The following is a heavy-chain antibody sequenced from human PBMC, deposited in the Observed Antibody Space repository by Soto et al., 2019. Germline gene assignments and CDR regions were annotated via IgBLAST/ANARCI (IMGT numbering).Heavy chain of an antibody. D-gene: IGHD4-17*01. Sequence: QVQLQESGPGLVKPSQTLSLTCTVSGGSISSGGYYWSWIRQHPGKGLEWIGYIYYSGSTYYNPSLKSRVTISVDTSKNQVSLKLSYVTAADTAVYYCARGGYGGPTTAFDIWGQGTMVTVSS. CDR3: ARGGYGGPTTAFDI. V-gene: IGHV4-31*03. J-gene: IGHJ3*02. CDR2: IYYSGST. CDR1: GGSISSGGYY.